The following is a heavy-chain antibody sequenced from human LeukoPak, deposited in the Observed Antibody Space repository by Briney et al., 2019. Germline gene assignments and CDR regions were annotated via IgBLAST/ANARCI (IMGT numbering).Heavy chain of an antibody. CDR3: ARGFGAGNYYYGWFDP. D-gene: IGHD3-10*01. CDR1: GASISSGDYH. J-gene: IGHJ5*02. Sequence: YPSQTLSLTCTVSGASISSGDYHWNWIRQPPGKGLEWIGFIHDSGSTYYNPSLKSRVSISRDMSKNQLSLMLSSVTAADTAVYYCARGFGAGNYYYGWFDPWGQGTLVGVSS. V-gene: IGHV4-30-4*01. CDR2: IHDSGST.